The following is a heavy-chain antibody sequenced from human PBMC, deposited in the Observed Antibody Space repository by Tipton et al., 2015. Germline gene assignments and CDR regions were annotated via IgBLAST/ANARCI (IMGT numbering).Heavy chain of an antibody. CDR2: ITSSSDYI. V-gene: IGHV3-21*01. CDR1: GFTFSSYG. J-gene: IGHJ6*02. CDR3: ARHVLGVAAAGLALDV. D-gene: IGHD6-13*01. Sequence: QLVQSGGGLVKPGGSLSLSCAASGFTFSSYGMTWVRQAPGKGLEWVSSITSSSDYIYYADSVKGRFTISRDNAKNSLYLQMNSLRAEDTAVYYCARHVLGVAAAGLALDVWGQGTSVTVSS.